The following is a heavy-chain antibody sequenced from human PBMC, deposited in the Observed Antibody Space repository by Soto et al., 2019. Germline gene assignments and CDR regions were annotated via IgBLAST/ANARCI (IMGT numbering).Heavy chain of an antibody. CDR1: GGAFSSHS. CDR2: IIPIFGPA. D-gene: IGHD2-15*01. Sequence: SVKGSCKSSGGAFSSHSINWVPPAPVQGLEWMGGIIPIFGPANFAKKFQGRVTITADKSISTAYLQWSSLKASDTAMYYCARSGESDYCSGGSCSYYYYGMDVWGQGTTVTVSS. CDR3: ARSGESDYCSGGSCSYYYYGMDV. V-gene: IGHV1-69*06. J-gene: IGHJ6*02.